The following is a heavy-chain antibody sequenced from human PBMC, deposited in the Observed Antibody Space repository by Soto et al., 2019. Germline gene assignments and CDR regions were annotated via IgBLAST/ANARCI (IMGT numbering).Heavy chain of an antibody. D-gene: IGHD3-10*01. J-gene: IGHJ4*02. V-gene: IGHV3-23*01. CDR1: GFTFSNYG. CDR3: ATASYGSGSYYNGRFSDY. CDR2: IGSGGGST. Sequence: GESLKISCAASGFTFSNYGMSWVRQAPGKGLEWVSTIGSGGGSTYSADSVTGRFTISRDNSKNTLYLQMNSLRAEDTAVYYCATASYGSGSYYNGRFSDYWGQGTLVTVSS.